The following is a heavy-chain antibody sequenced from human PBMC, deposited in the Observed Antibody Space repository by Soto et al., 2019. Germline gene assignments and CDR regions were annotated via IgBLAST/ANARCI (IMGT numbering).Heavy chain of an antibody. CDR1: GFTFSSYG. D-gene: IGHD6-13*01. V-gene: IGHV3-33*01. CDR2: IWYDGSNK. J-gene: IGHJ6*02. CDR3: ARMGGIAAPPGDYYYYGMDV. Sequence: SLRLSCAASGFTFSSYGMHWVRQAPGKGLEWVAVIWYDGSNKYYADSVKGRFTISRDNSKNTLYLQMNSLRAEDTAVYYCARMGGIAAPPGDYYYYGMDVWGQGTTVTVSS.